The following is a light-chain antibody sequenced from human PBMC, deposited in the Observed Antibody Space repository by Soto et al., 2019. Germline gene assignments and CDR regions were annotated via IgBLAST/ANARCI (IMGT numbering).Light chain of an antibody. CDR2: KAS. J-gene: IGKJ1*01. V-gene: IGKV1-5*03. CDR1: QSISSW. CDR3: QHYNSYSEA. Sequence: DIQMTQSPSSLSSSVLERFTITCRASQSISSWLAWYQQKPGKAPKLLIYKASTLKSGVPSRFSGSGSGTEFTLTISSLQPDDFATYYCQHYNSYSEAFGQGTKVDIK.